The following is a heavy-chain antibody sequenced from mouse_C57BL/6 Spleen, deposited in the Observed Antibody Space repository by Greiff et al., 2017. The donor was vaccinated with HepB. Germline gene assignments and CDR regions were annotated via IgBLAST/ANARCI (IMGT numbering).Heavy chain of an antibody. D-gene: IGHD1-1*01. CDR3: ARGSSLSWFAY. V-gene: IGHV1-80*01. Sequence: VQLQQSGAELVKPGASVKISCKASGYAFSSYWMNWVKQRPGKGLEWIGQIYPGDGDTNYNGKFKGKATLTTDKSSSTAYMQLSSLTSEDSAVYCCARGSSLSWFAYWGQGTLVTVSA. CDR1: GYAFSSYW. J-gene: IGHJ3*01. CDR2: IYPGDGDT.